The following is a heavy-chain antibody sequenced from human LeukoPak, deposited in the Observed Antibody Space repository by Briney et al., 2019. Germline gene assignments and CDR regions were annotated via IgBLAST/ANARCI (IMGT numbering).Heavy chain of an antibody. D-gene: IGHD3-22*01. CDR2: IKEDGGEK. V-gene: IGHV3-7*01. Sequence: PGGSLRLSCAASGFTFSDYWMTWVRQAPGKGLEWVANIKEDGGEKYYVDSVKGRFIISRDNAKNSLYLQMNSLRAEDTAVYYCAGEYFYNSSGYRALRYWGQGTLVTVSS. J-gene: IGHJ4*02. CDR1: GFTFSDYW. CDR3: AGEYFYNSSGYRALRY.